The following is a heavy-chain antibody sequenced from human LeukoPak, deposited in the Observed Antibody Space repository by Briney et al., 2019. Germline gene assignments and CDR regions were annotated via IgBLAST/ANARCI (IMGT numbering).Heavy chain of an antibody. V-gene: IGHV3-53*05. CDR1: GFTVSSNY. Sequence: GGSLRLSCAASGFTVSSNYMSWVRQAPGKGLEWVSVIYSGGSTYYADSVKGRFTISRDNSKNTLYLQMNSLRAEDTAVYYCARDPWNYYGSGSPHYFDYWGQGTLVTVSS. D-gene: IGHD3-10*01. J-gene: IGHJ4*02. CDR2: IYSGGST. CDR3: ARDPWNYYGSGSPHYFDY.